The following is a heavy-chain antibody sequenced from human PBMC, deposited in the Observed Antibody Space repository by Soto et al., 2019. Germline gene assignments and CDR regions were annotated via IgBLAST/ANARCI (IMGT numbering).Heavy chain of an antibody. CDR1: GYIFTAYY. D-gene: IGHD6-19*01. V-gene: IGHV1-2*02. CDR3: ARDVAGDDYFEY. CDR2: INPDSGGT. J-gene: IGHJ4*02. Sequence: ASVKVSCKASGYIFTAYYMHWVRQAPGQGPEWMGWINPDSGGTSYAPKFQGRVTMTRDTSSSTVYMELRRLRSDDTALYYCARDVAGDDYFEYWGQGTLVNVSS.